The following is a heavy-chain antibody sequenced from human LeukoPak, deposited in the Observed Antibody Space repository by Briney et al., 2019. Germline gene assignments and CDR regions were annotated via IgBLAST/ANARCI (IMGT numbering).Heavy chain of an antibody. Sequence: ASVKVSCKASGYTFTNYGIRWVRQAPGQGLEWMGWISAYNGDTKYAQNLQGRVTMTTDTSTSTAYMELRSLRSDDTAVYYCARDGSSGPLDYWGQGTLVTVSS. D-gene: IGHD3-22*01. CDR1: GYTFTNYG. CDR3: ARDGSSGPLDY. V-gene: IGHV1-18*01. CDR2: ISAYNGDT. J-gene: IGHJ4*02.